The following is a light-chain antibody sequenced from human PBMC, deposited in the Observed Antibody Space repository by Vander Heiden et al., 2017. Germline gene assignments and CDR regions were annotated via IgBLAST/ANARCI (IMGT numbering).Light chain of an antibody. CDR2: WAS. J-gene: IGKJ1*01. CDR1: QSVLSSFNSKNH. CDR3: EQHSTKT. Sequence: DFVPSQTPNPGAVSLGERATITWKSSQSVLSSFNSKNHLAWFRQKPRQPPELLIYWASTRESGVPDRFSGSGSGTDCTLTISNMQAEDVAVYYCEQHSTKTFGQGTKVEIQ. V-gene: IGKV4-1*01.